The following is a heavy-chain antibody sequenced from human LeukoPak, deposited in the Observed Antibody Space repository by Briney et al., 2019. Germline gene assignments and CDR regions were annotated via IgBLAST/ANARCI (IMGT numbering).Heavy chain of an antibody. D-gene: IGHD3-3*01. V-gene: IGHV3-15*01. Sequence: GGSLRLSCAASGFTFNNAWMSWVRQAPGKGLEWVGRIKSKADGGTTDYAAPLKGRFTISRDDSKNTLYLQMNSLKTEDTAVYYCTTILAYYDFWSGFGVYWGQGILVTVSS. CDR2: IKSKADGGTT. CDR1: GFTFNNAW. CDR3: TTILAYYDFWSGFGVY. J-gene: IGHJ4*02.